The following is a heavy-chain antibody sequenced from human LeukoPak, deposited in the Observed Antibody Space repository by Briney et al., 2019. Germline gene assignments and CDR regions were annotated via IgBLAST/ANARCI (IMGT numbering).Heavy chain of an antibody. CDR1: GGTFSSYA. J-gene: IGHJ4*02. V-gene: IGHV1-69*05. D-gene: IGHD3-10*01. CDR3: ARERYGSLYSFDY. CDR2: IIPIFGTA. Sequence: ASVKVSCKASGGTFSSYAISWVRQAPGQGLEWMGGIIPIFGTANYAQKFQGRVTITTEESTSTAYMELSSLRSEDTAVYYCARERYGSLYSFDYWGQGPLVTVSS.